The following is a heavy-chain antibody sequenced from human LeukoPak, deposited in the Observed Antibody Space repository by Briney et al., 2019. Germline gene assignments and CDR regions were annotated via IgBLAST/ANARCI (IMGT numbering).Heavy chain of an antibody. V-gene: IGHV3-30*18. CDR2: ISYDGSNK. CDR1: GFTFSSYG. Sequence: GGSLRLSCAASGFTFSSYGMHWVRQAPGKGLEWVAVISYDGSNKYYADSVKGRFTISRDNSKNTLYLQMNSLRAEDTAVYYCAKVKRAVAARGAFDIWGQGTMVTVSS. D-gene: IGHD6-19*01. J-gene: IGHJ3*02. CDR3: AKVKRAVAARGAFDI.